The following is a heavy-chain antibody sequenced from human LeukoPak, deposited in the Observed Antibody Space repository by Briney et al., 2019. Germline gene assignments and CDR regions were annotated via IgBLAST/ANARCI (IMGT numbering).Heavy chain of an antibody. CDR2: IRYDGSNK. D-gene: IGHD6-19*01. CDR3: AKDFIAVAGTIRHFDY. CDR1: GFTFSSYG. J-gene: IGHJ4*02. Sequence: PGGSLRLSXAASGFTFSSYGMHWVRQAPGKGLEWVAFIRYDGSNKYYADSVKGRFTISRDNSKNTLYLQMNSLRAEDTAVYYCAKDFIAVAGTIRHFDYWGQGTLVTVSS. V-gene: IGHV3-30*02.